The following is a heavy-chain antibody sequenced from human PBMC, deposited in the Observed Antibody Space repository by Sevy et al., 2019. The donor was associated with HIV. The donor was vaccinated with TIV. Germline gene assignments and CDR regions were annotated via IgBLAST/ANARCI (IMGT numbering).Heavy chain of an antibody. CDR2: INHSGTT. CDR1: GGSSSDYY. Sequence: SETLSLTCAVYGGSSSDYYWRWIRQPPGKGLEWIGEINHSGTTSYNPSLKSRVIISVDTSKNQFSLKLTPVTAADTAIYYCARGNPNLVTGYPYYYYGMDVWGQGTPVTVSS. CDR3: ARGNPNLVTGYPYYYYGMDV. V-gene: IGHV4-34*01. D-gene: IGHD5-18*01. J-gene: IGHJ6*02.